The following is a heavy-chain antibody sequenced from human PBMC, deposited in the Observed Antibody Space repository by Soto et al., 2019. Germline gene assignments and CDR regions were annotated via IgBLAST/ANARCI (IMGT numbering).Heavy chain of an antibody. CDR3: ARTGGGWDLSYYYYYMDV. Sequence: PSETLSLTCTVSGGSISSYYWSWIRQPPGKGLEWIGYIYYSGSTNYNPSLKSRVTISVDTSKNQFSLKLSSVTAADTAVYYCARTGGGWDLSYYYYYMDVWGKGTTVTVSS. J-gene: IGHJ6*03. V-gene: IGHV4-59*08. CDR1: GGSISSYY. D-gene: IGHD6-19*01. CDR2: IYYSGST.